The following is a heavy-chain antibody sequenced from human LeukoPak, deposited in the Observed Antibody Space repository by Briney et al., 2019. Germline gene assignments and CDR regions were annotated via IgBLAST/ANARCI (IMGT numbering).Heavy chain of an antibody. J-gene: IGHJ4*02. CDR1: GSSFTSYW. CDR3: ARRTAAGYYFDY. CDR2: IHPGDSDT. D-gene: IGHD6-13*01. Sequence: GESLEISFKGSGSSFTSYWIGWVRPMPGKGLEWMGIIHPGDSDTRYSPPFQGQVTISADKSISTAYLQWSSLKASDTAMYYCARRTAAGYYFDYWGQGTLVTVSS. V-gene: IGHV5-51*01.